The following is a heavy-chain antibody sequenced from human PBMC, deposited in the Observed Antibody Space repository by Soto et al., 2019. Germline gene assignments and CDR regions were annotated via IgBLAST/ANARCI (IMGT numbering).Heavy chain of an antibody. V-gene: IGHV4-39*01. CDR2: IYYSGST. Sequence: SETLSLTCTVSGGSISSYYWSWIRQPPGKGLEWIGSIYYSGSTYYNPSLKSRVTISVDTSKNQFSLKLSSVTAADTAVYYCARVGPFGGDYVYAFDIWGQGTMVTVSS. CDR3: ARVGPFGGDYVYAFDI. D-gene: IGHD4-17*01. J-gene: IGHJ3*02. CDR1: GGSISSYY.